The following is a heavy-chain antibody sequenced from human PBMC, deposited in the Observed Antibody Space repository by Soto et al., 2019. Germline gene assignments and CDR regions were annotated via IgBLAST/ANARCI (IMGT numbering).Heavy chain of an antibody. CDR2: IYYSGNT. D-gene: IGHD3-16*02. CDR3: ARGPYYDYVWGSYRMAPHFDY. J-gene: IGHJ4*02. V-gene: IGHV4-59*12. CDR1: GGSISSYY. Sequence: SETLSLTCTVSGGSISSYYWSWIRQSPGKGLEWIGCIYYSGNTNYNPSLKSRVTISVDTSKNQFSLKLSSVTAADTAVYYCARGPYYDYVWGSYRMAPHFDYWGQGTLVTVSS.